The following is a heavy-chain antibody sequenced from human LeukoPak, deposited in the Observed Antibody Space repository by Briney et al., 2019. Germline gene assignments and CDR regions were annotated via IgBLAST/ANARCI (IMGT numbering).Heavy chain of an antibody. CDR3: ARGQLEYGGDDY. CDR1: GFTFSSYS. Sequence: PGGSLRLSCAASGFTFSSYSMNWVRQAPGKGLEWVSSISSSSSYIYYADSVKGRFTISRDNAKNSLYLQMNSLRAEDTAVYYCARGQLEYGGDDYWGQGTLVTVSS. D-gene: IGHD3-3*01. J-gene: IGHJ4*02. V-gene: IGHV3-21*01. CDR2: ISSSSSYI.